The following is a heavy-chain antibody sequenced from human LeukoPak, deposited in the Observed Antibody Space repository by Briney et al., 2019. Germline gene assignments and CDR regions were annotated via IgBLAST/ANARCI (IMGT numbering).Heavy chain of an antibody. CDR2: IYYSAST. J-gene: IGHJ4*02. D-gene: IGHD3-9*01. CDR3: ARGPYYDILTGYRALDY. Sequence: PSETLSLTCTVSGGSISSYYWCWIRQRPGKGLEWMGYIYYSASTNYNPSLKSRVTISVDTSKNQFSLKLSSVTAADTAVYYCARGPYYDILTGYRALDYWVQGALVTVSS. V-gene: IGHV4-59*01. CDR1: GGSISSYY.